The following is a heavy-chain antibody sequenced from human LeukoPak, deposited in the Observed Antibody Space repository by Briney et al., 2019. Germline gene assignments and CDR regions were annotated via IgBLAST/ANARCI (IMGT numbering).Heavy chain of an antibody. D-gene: IGHD4-17*01. V-gene: IGHV3-7*01. J-gene: IGHJ4*02. Sequence: GGSLRVSCAASGFTFSSYWMSWVRQAPGKGLEWVANIKQDGNVKYYVDSVKGRFTTSRDNAQNSMYLQMNSLRAEDTAVYYCARGNAYGDNIGIYFDYWGLGTLVTVSP. CDR2: IKQDGNVK. CDR3: ARGNAYGDNIGIYFDY. CDR1: GFTFSSYW.